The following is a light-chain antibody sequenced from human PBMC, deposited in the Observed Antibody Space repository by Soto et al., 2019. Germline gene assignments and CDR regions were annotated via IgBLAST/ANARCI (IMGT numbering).Light chain of an antibody. CDR2: DAS. Sequence: DIQMTQSPSSLSASVGDRVTITCQASQDISSYLGWYQQKPGKAPNLLIYDASTLHSGVPSRFSGGGSGTDFTLTISSLQPEDFATYYCQQYTNTNNPWMFGQGTKVDIK. CDR3: QQYTNTNNPWM. CDR1: QDISSY. J-gene: IGKJ1*01. V-gene: IGKV1-9*01.